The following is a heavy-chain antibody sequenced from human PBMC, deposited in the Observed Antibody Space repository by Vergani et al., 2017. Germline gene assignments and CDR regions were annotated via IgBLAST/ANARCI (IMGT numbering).Heavy chain of an antibody. J-gene: IGHJ4*02. CDR1: GFTFSYAW. CDR3: ASHDLNYYFDY. V-gene: IGHV3-23*04. Sequence: EVQLVESGGGLVKPGGSLRLSCAASGFTFSYAWMSWVRQAPGKGLEWVSAISGSGGSTYYADSVKGRFTISRDNSKNTLYLQMNSLRAEDTAVYYCASHDLNYYFDYWGQGTLVTVSS. CDR2: ISGSGGST. D-gene: IGHD1-1*01.